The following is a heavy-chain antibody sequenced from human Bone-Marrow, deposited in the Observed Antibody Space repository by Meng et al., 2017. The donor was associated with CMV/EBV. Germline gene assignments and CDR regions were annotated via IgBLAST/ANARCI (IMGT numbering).Heavy chain of an antibody. CDR3: ARLDIVVVPARNEYYYYYGMDV. V-gene: IGHV1-8*01. CDR1: GYTFTSYD. D-gene: IGHD2-2*03. Sequence: ASVKVSCKASGYTFTSYDINWVRQATGQGLEWMGWMNPNSGNTGYAQKFQGRVTMTRNTSISTAYMELSSLRSEDTAVYYCARLDIVVVPARNEYYYYYGMDVWGQGTMVTVSS. CDR2: MNPNSGNT. J-gene: IGHJ6*02.